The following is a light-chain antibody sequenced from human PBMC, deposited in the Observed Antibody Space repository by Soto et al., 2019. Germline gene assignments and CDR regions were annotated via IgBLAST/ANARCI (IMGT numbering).Light chain of an antibody. CDR3: QQYGYLGT. V-gene: IGKV1-5*03. Sequence: EIQITQSPSTLSASVGDRVTITCRASQDIGTWLAWYQQKPEKAPKVPINRASHLESGVPSRFSGSGSGTEFSLTSNRQHADVFATYYCQQYGYLGTFGQGTKVDIK. J-gene: IGKJ1*01. CDR1: QDIGTW. CDR2: RAS.